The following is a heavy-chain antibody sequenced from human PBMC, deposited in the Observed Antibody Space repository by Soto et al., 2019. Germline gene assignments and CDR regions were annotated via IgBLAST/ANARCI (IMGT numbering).Heavy chain of an antibody. CDR1: GFTLRSSW. V-gene: IGHV3-74*01. D-gene: IGHD2-8*02. CDR2: INSDATTK. CDR3: ARGPTGLYWYDY. Sequence: EVQLVESGGGLVQPGGSLRLSCVASGFTLRSSWMHWVRQAPGKGLVWVSRINSDATTKNYAEYAKGRFTISRNNVENTLFRQIDSLTAVDTAVYYCARGPTGLYWYDYWGQRTLLTVSS. J-gene: IGHJ4*02.